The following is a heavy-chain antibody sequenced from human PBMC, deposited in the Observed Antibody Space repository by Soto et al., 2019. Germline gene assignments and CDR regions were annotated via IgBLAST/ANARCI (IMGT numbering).Heavy chain of an antibody. V-gene: IGHV3-74*01. J-gene: IGHJ4*02. Sequence: GGSLRLSCAASGFTFSSYWMHWVRQAPGKGLVWVSRINSDGSSTSYADSVKGRFTISRDNAKNTLYLQMNSLRAEDTAVYYCARVRYSYGYFDYCGQGTLVTVSS. CDR2: INSDGSST. CDR1: GFTFSSYW. D-gene: IGHD5-18*01. CDR3: ARVRYSYGYFDY.